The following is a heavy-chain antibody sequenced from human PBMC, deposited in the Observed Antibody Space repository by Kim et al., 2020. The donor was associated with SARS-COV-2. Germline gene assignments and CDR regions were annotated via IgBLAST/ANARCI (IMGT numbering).Heavy chain of an antibody. CDR3: ARKLLWFGDNGMDV. V-gene: IGHV3-53*01. Sequence: GGSLRLSCAASGFSVSTNDMRWVRQAPGKGLEWVATIFGSGATYFADSAKGRFTISRDNSKNTLYLQMNSLRAEDTAAYHCARKLLWFGDNGMDVWGQGT. CDR1: GFSVSTND. J-gene: IGHJ6*02. D-gene: IGHD3-10*01. CDR2: IFGSGAT.